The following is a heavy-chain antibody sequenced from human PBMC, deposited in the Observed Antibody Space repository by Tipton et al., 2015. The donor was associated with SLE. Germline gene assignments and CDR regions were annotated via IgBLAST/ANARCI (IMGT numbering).Heavy chain of an antibody. CDR1: GFTFRSYW. D-gene: IGHD3-22*01. V-gene: IGHV3-74*01. J-gene: IGHJ4*02. CDR2: INSDGSNT. Sequence: SLRLSCAASGFTFRSYWMHWVRQAPGKGLVWVSRINSDGSNTSYADSVKGRFTISRDNAKNTLYLQMNSLRAEDTAVYYCARSSYYYDSSVADYWGQGTLVTVSS. CDR3: ARSSYYYDSSVADY.